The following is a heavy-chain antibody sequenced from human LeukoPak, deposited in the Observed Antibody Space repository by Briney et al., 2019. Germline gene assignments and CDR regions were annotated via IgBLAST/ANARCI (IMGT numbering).Heavy chain of an antibody. CDR2: ISLNGASI. D-gene: IGHD1-26*01. CDR3: AKTPGTRYSGSCLAWYFDL. V-gene: IGHV3-9*01. Sequence: GGSLRLSCAASGFTFHDYTMYWFRQAPGKGLEWVSGISLNGASIGYADSVKGRFTISRDNAKNSLYLQMNSLRTEDTALYYCAKTPGTRYSGSCLAWYFDLWGRGTLVTVSS. J-gene: IGHJ2*01. CDR1: GFTFHDYT.